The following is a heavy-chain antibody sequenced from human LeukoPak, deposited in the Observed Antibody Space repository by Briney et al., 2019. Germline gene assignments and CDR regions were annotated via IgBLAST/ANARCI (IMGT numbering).Heavy chain of an antibody. J-gene: IGHJ4*02. Sequence: GGSLRLSCAASAFIFSDYSMNWVRQAPGKGLECISYISGRSSTIYYADSVRGRFTISRDNAKNSMYLQVNSLRAEDTAVYYCARDRLTSGSYFFDYWGQGTLVTVSS. V-gene: IGHV3-48*01. CDR2: ISGRSSTI. CDR1: AFIFSDYS. D-gene: IGHD1-26*01. CDR3: ARDRLTSGSYFFDY.